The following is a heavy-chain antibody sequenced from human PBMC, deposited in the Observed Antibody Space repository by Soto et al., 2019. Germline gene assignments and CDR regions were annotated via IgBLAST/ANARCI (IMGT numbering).Heavy chain of an antibody. D-gene: IGHD7-27*01. CDR3: ARLNWDSVDFDY. CDR1: GGSVSSGSYY. V-gene: IGHV4-61*01. CDR2: ISYSGST. J-gene: IGHJ4*02. Sequence: SETLSLTCTVSGGSVSSGSYYWTWIRQPPGKGLEWIGYISYSGSTYYNPALKSRVTISVDRSKNQFSLKLSSVTAADTAVYYCARLNWDSVDFDYWGQGTLVTVSS.